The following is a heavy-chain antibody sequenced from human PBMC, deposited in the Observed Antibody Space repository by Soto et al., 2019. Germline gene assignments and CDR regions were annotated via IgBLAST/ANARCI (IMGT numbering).Heavy chain of an antibody. D-gene: IGHD3-22*01. CDR3: ALAAYYYDSSGNDAFDI. V-gene: IGHV1-2*04. CDR2: INPNSGGT. J-gene: IGHJ3*02. CDR1: GYGFTVYY. Sequence: SVKGYCKGAGYGFTVYYMHWVRQAPGQGLEWMGWINPNSGGTNYAQKFQGWVTMTRDTSISTAYMELSRLRSDDTAVYYCALAAYYYDSSGNDAFDIWGQGTMVTVSS.